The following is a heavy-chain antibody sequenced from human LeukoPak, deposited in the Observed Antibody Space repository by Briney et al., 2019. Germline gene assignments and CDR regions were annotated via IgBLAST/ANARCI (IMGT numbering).Heavy chain of an antibody. CDR1: GGSISSGGYS. CDR2: IYHSRST. J-gene: IGHJ3*02. D-gene: IGHD1-1*01. Sequence: PSQTLSLTCAVSGGSISSGGYSWSWIRQPPGKGLEWIGYIYHSRSTYYNPSLKSRVTISVDRSKNQFSLKLSSVTAADTAVYYCARVLRGTNHLWWAFDIWGQGTMVTVSS. CDR3: ARVLRGTNHLWWAFDI. V-gene: IGHV4-30-2*01.